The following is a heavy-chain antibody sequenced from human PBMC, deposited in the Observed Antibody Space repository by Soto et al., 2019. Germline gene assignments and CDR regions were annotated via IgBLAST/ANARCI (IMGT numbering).Heavy chain of an antibody. J-gene: IGHJ5*02. V-gene: IGHV3-74*03. CDR3: ARGQTTGDWFDA. CDR1: GFDFSNYW. CDR2: INGDGSDT. Sequence: EVHLVESGGGLVQPGGSLRLSCGASGFDFSNYWMHWVRQAPGKGLVWVSRINGDGSDTKYADSVKDRFTISRDNAKNTVYLQMNSLRAEDTAVYYCARGQTTGDWFDAWGQGTLVTVSS. D-gene: IGHD4-17*01.